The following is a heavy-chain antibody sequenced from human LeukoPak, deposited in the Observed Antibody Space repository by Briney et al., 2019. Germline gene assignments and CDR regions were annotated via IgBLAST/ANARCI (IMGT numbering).Heavy chain of an antibody. CDR2: INTNTGNP. D-gene: IGHD3-22*01. V-gene: IGHV7-4-1*02. CDR1: GYTFTDYA. J-gene: IGHJ4*02. CDR3: AYDSHGFPDY. Sequence: ASVKVSCKASGYTFTDYAMNWVRQAPGQGLEWMGWINTNTGNPTYAQGFTGRFVLSLDTSLSTAYLQINSLQAEDTAIYYCAYDSHGFPDYWGQGTLVTVSS.